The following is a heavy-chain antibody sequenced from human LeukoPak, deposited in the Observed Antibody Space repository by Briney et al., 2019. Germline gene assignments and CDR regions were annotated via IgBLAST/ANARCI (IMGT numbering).Heavy chain of an antibody. CDR1: GFTFTTYW. J-gene: IGHJ4*02. V-gene: IGHV3-30*18. Sequence: GGSLRLSCTASGFTFTTYWMAWVRQAPGKGLEWVAVISYDGSNKYYADSVKGRFTISRDNSKNTLYLQMNSLRAEDTAVYYCAKDRRVVVITYPTYWGQGTLVTVSS. CDR3: AKDRRVVVITYPTY. D-gene: IGHD3-22*01. CDR2: ISYDGSNK.